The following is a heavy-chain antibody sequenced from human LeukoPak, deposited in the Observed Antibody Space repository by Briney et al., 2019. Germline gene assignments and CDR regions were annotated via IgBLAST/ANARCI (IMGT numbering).Heavy chain of an antibody. CDR3: AKVPNESTYYYYYYMDV. V-gene: IGHV3-30*18. J-gene: IGHJ6*03. CDR2: ISYDGSNK. D-gene: IGHD1-1*01. CDR1: GFTFSSYG. Sequence: GRSLRLSCAASGFTFSSYGMHWVRQAPGKGLEWVAVISYDGSNKYYADSVKGRFTISRDNSKNTLYLQMNSLRAEDTAVYYCAKVPNESTYYYYYYMDVWSKGTTVTVSS.